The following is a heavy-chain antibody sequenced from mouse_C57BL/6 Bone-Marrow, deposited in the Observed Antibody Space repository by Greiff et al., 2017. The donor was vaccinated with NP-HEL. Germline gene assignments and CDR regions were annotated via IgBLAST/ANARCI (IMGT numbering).Heavy chain of an antibody. Sequence: EVMLVESEGGLVQPGSSMKLSCTASGFTFSDYYMAWVRQVPEKGLEWVANINYDGSSTYYLDSLKSRFIISRDNAKNILYLQMSSLKSEDTATYYCARGLLYYFDYWGQGTTLTVSS. CDR3: ARGLLYYFDY. CDR2: INYDGSST. CDR1: GFTFSDYY. J-gene: IGHJ2*01. D-gene: IGHD2-1*01. V-gene: IGHV5-16*01.